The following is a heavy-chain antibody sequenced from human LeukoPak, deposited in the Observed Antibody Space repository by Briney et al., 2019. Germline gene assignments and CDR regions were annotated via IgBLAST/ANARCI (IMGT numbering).Heavy chain of an antibody. J-gene: IGHJ4*02. CDR3: ALDPVWELSAVFDY. V-gene: IGHV3-23*01. D-gene: IGHD1-26*01. CDR1: GFTFSGYP. CDR2: ISGSGGST. Sequence: PGGSLRLSCAASGFTFSGYPMSWVRQAPGKGLEWVSAISGSGGSTYYADSVKGRFTISRDNSKNTLYLQMNSLRAEDTAVYYCALDPVWELSAVFDYWGQGTLVTVSS.